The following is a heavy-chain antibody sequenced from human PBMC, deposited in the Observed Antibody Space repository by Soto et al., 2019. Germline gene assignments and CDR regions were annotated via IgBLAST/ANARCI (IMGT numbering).Heavy chain of an antibody. CDR1: GFTFSSYA. V-gene: IGHV3-23*01. J-gene: IGHJ4*02. Sequence: GGSLRLSCAASGFTFSSYAMSWVRQAPGKGLEWVSAISGSGGSTYYADSVKGRFTISRDNSKNTLYLQMNSLRAEDTAVYYCAKDGRDGYNYRHLYKMYYFDYWGQGTLVTVSS. CDR3: AKDGRDGYNYRHLYKMYYFDY. CDR2: ISGSGGST. D-gene: IGHD5-12*01.